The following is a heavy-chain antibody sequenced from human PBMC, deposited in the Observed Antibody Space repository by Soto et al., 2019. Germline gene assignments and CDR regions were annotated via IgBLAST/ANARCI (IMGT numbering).Heavy chain of an antibody. D-gene: IGHD2-2*01. CDR1: GFTFSSYG. CDR3: ASSLVSTSCWFWYFDS. Sequence: QVQLVESGGGVVQPGRSLRLSCAASGFTFSSYGMYWVRQAPGKGLEWVATVTSDGAQKYYADSVKGRFTISRDNSKNTLYLQRNGLAAEDRGVYYCASSLVSTSCWFWYFDSWGQGTLVTVSS. V-gene: IGHV3-30*03. J-gene: IGHJ4*02. CDR2: VTSDGAQK.